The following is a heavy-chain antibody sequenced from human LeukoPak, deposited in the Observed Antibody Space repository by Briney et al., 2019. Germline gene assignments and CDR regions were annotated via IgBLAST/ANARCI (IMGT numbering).Heavy chain of an antibody. V-gene: IGHV4-39*01. Sequence: PSETLSLTCAVSGGSISSSTYYWGWIRQPPGKGLEWIGNIYYSGRTYYNPSLKSRVSISVDTSKKEFSLKLSSVTAADTAVYYCASLYCGNDCSSGFFDYWGQGTLVTVSS. CDR2: IYYSGRT. D-gene: IGHD2-21*02. CDR1: GGSISSSTYY. J-gene: IGHJ4*02. CDR3: ASLYCGNDCSSGFFDY.